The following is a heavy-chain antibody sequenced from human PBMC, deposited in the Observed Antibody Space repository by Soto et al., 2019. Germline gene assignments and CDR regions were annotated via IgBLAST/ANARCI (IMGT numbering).Heavy chain of an antibody. D-gene: IGHD3-16*01. CDR1: GFLFSTYG. V-gene: IGHV3-30*03. CDR3: ASVDSGAYIPHFDY. Sequence: GGSLRLSCAATGFLFSTYGMHWARQAPGNGLEWVAAISYDGSNKYYADSVKGRFTISRDNSKNTLYLQVNSLRAENTAIYYCASVDSGAYIPHFDYWGQGTLVTVSS. J-gene: IGHJ4*02. CDR2: ISYDGSNK.